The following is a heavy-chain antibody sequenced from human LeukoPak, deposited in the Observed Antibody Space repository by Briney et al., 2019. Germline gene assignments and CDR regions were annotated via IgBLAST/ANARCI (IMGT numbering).Heavy chain of an antibody. CDR3: ARDLSPGDFLTGYPNGYFDY. D-gene: IGHD3/OR15-3a*01. CDR2: MNPNSGNT. J-gene: IGHJ4*02. V-gene: IGHV1-8*01. CDR1: GYTFTSYD. Sequence: ASVKVSCKASGYTFTSYDINWVRQATGQGLEWMGWMNPNSGNTGYAQKFQGRVTMTRNTSISTAYMELSSLRSEDTAVYYCARDLSPGDFLTGYPNGYFDYWGQGTLVTVSS.